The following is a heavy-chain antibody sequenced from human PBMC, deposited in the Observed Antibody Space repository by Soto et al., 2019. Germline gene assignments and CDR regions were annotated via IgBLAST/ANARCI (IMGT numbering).Heavy chain of an antibody. CDR1: EFSFISYP. Sequence: EVQLLESGGGLVQPGGSLRLSCAASEFSFISYPMVWSAKAPGKGLEWVSVISVRGGSPYFADSVKGRFTISRDNSKNVLSLEMNSLRAEDTAIYFCAKGSIEYSASVDNWGQGTLVLVSS. V-gene: IGHV3-23*01. J-gene: IGHJ4*02. D-gene: IGHD5-12*01. CDR2: ISVRGGSP. CDR3: AKGSIEYSASVDN.